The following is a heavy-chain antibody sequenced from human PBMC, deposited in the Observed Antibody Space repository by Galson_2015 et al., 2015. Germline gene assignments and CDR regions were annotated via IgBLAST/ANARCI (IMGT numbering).Heavy chain of an antibody. V-gene: IGHV2-70*01. D-gene: IGHD6-19*01. J-gene: IGHJ3*02. Sequence: PALVKPTQTLTLTCTFSGFSLSTSGMCVSWIRQPPGKALEWLALIDWDDDKYYSTSLKTRLTISKDTSKNQVVLTMTNMDPVDTATYYCARMSIAVAGRQANEHHDAFDIWGQGTMVTVSS. CDR3: ARMSIAVAGRQANEHHDAFDI. CDR1: GFSLSTSGMC. CDR2: IDWDDDK.